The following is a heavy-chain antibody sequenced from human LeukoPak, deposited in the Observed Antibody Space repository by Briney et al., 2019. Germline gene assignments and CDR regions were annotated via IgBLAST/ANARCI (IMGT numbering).Heavy chain of an antibody. Sequence: GRSLRLSCAASGFTFSDYTMRWVRQAPGKGLEWVAVISYDGSNKYYADSVKGRFTISRDNSKNTLYLQMHSLRREDTAVYYCARGSAGDYVPDYFDYWGPGTLVSVSS. D-gene: IGHD4-17*01. J-gene: IGHJ4*02. V-gene: IGHV3-30*04. CDR3: ARGSAGDYVPDYFDY. CDR1: GFTFSDYT. CDR2: ISYDGSNK.